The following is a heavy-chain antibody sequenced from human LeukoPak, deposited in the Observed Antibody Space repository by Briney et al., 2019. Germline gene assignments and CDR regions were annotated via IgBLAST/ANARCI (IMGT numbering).Heavy chain of an antibody. CDR1: GVSISSGGYY. Sequence: SETLSLTCTVSGVSISSGGYYWSWIRQHPGKGLEWIGYMYFSGITSYNPSLKSRVTISVDTSKNQFSLKLSSVTAADTAVYYCARDGYSSSSHFDYWGQGTLVTVSS. CDR2: MYFSGIT. D-gene: IGHD6-6*01. V-gene: IGHV4-31*03. J-gene: IGHJ4*02. CDR3: ARDGYSSSSHFDY.